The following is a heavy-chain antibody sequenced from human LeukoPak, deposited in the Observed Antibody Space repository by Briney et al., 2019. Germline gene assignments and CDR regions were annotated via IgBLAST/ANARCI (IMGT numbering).Heavy chain of an antibody. Sequence: GGSLRLSCAASGFTFSSYWMSWVRQAPGKGLEWVANIKQDGSEKYYVDSVKGRFTISRDNAKNSLYLQMNSLRAEDTAVYYCARDAEHGSGSYYNLDWGQGTLVTVSS. D-gene: IGHD3-10*01. CDR1: GFTFSSYW. CDR3: ARDAEHGSGSYYNLD. CDR2: IKQDGSEK. V-gene: IGHV3-7*01. J-gene: IGHJ4*02.